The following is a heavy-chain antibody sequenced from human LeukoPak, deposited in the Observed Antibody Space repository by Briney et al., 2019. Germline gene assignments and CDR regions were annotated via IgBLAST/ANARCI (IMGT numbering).Heavy chain of an antibody. J-gene: IGHJ4*02. CDR2: ISSSGSTL. Sequence: GSLRLSCAASGFTFSSHEMNWVRQAPGKGLEWVSYISSSGSTLYYADSVKGRFTISRDNARNSLYLQMSSLRAEDTAIYYCAREENTSGWYSKFDYWAQGTLVTVSS. V-gene: IGHV3-48*03. CDR3: AREENTSGWYSKFDY. D-gene: IGHD6-19*01. CDR1: GFTFSSHE.